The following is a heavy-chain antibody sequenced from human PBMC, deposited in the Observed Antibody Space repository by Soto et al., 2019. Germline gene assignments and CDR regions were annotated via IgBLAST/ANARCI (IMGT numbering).Heavy chain of an antibody. CDR2: ITGSGSST. Sequence: PGGSLRLSCAASGFTFSSYAMHWVRQAPGKGLEWVSVITGSGSSTYYADSVKGRFTISRDNSKNTLYLQMNSLRAEDTAVYYCAKGVAVDYWGQGTLVTVSS. CDR1: GFTFSSYA. J-gene: IGHJ4*02. D-gene: IGHD2-15*01. V-gene: IGHV3-23*01. CDR3: AKGVAVDY.